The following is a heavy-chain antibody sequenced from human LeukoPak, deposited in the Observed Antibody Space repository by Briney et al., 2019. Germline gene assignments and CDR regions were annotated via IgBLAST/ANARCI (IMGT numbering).Heavy chain of an antibody. CDR1: GFTFSTYT. V-gene: IGHV3-21*01. J-gene: IGHJ5*02. Sequence: PGGSLRLSCAVSGFTFSTYTMNWVRQAPGKGLEWVSSISSSGSYIDYADSVKGRFTISRDNAKNSLCLQMNSLRVEDTAVYYCARGAIYDSSGYRWFDPWGQGTLVTVSS. D-gene: IGHD3-22*01. CDR2: ISSSGSYI. CDR3: ARGAIYDSSGYRWFDP.